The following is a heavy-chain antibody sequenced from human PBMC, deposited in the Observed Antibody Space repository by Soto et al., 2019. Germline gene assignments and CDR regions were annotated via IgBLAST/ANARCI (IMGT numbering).Heavy chain of an antibody. Sequence: QVQLVESGRGVVQPGRSLRLSCAASGFTFSSYGMHWVRQAPGKGLEWVAVISYDGSNKYYADSVKGRFTISRDNSKNTLYLQMNSLRTEDTAMYYCAKEAEAYGDWGYYFDYWGQGTLVTVSS. V-gene: IGHV3-30*18. J-gene: IGHJ4*02. CDR1: GFTFSSYG. CDR2: ISYDGSNK. CDR3: AKEAEAYGDWGYYFDY. D-gene: IGHD4-17*01.